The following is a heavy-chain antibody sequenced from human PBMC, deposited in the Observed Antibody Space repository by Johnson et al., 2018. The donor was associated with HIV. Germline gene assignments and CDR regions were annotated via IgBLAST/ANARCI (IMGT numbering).Heavy chain of an antibody. CDR2: IHYDGSNK. CDR1: GFTFSSYG. J-gene: IGHJ3*02. CDR3: ARTSERWLQFGAFDI. V-gene: IGHV3-30*02. Sequence: QVQLVESGGGVVQPGGSLRLSCAASGFTFSSYGMHWVRQAPGKGLEWVAFIHYDGSNKYDVDLVKGRFTISRDKSKSTLCLQMNSLRAEDTAVYYCARTSERWLQFGAFDIWGQGTMVTVSS. D-gene: IGHD5-24*01.